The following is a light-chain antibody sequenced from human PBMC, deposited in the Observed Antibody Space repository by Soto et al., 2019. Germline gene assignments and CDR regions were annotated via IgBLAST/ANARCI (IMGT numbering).Light chain of an antibody. J-gene: IGLJ2*01. CDR2: LNSDGSH. Sequence: QPVLTQSPSASASLGASVKLTCTLSSGHSNYAIAWHQQRPEKGPRYLMKLNSDGSHSKGDGIPDRFSGSSSGAERYLTISSLQSEDEADYYCQTWGTGLYVVFGGGTKLTVL. CDR1: SGHSNYA. CDR3: QTWGTGLYVV. V-gene: IGLV4-69*01.